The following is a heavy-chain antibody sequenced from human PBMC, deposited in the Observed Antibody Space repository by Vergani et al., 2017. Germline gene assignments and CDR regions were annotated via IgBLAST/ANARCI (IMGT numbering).Heavy chain of an antibody. D-gene: IGHD6-25*01. CDR1: GDSINTADY. J-gene: IGHJ4*02. CDR3: AKNSSGGFFDN. CDR2: AYHSGST. V-gene: IGHV4-38-2*02. Sequence: QVHLQESGPGLVKPSETLSLTCSVSGDSINTADYWGWIRKPPGKGLEWIGSAYHSGSTSYNPSLQSRVTISVDTSKNQFSLNLNSMTAADTAIYYCAKNSSGGFFDNWGQGALVTVSS.